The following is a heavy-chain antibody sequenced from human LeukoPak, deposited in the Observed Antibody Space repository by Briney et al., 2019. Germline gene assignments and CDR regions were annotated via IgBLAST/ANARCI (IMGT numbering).Heavy chain of an antibody. D-gene: IGHD1-7*01. CDR1: GYTFTSYG. CDR2: IIPILGIP. J-gene: IGHJ3*02. Sequence: SVKVSCKASGYTFTSYGITWVRQAPGQGLEWMGRIIPILGIPYYSQKSQGRVTITADKSTSTAYMELTSLRSEDTAVFYCARETGTTFAFDIWGQGTMVTVSS. CDR3: ARETGTTFAFDI. V-gene: IGHV1-69*04.